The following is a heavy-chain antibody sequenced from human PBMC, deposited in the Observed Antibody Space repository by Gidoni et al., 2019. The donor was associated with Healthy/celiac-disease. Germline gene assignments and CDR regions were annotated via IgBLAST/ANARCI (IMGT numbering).Heavy chain of an antibody. CDR2: IKQDGSEK. Sequence: ELQLVDSGGGLVQPGGSLRLSFAASGFPFSSYLMRWVRQAPGKGLEWVANIKQDGSEKYYVDSVKGRFTISRDNAKNSLYLQMNSLRAEDTAVYYCARPGVGSSGYGWCCDAFDIWGQGTMVTVSS. V-gene: IGHV3-7*01. J-gene: IGHJ3*02. CDR3: ARPGVGSSGYGWCCDAFDI. CDR1: GFPFSSYL. D-gene: IGHD3-22*01.